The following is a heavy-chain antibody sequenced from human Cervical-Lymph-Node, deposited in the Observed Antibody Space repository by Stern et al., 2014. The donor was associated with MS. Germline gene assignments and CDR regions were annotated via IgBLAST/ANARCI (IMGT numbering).Heavy chain of an antibody. CDR3: AMFGGGNYFDY. CDR2: IWSDGSNK. V-gene: IGHV3-33*01. CDR1: GITYSSYG. J-gene: IGHJ4*02. Sequence: VQMGQSGGGVGQPGRSLRLSCAAAGITYSSYGLHWVPQAPGKGLAWVAVIWSDGSNKYYADSVKGRITISRDTSKNTLYLQMNSLRAEDMAVYYCAMFGGGNYFDYWGQGTLVTVSS. D-gene: IGHD3-10*02.